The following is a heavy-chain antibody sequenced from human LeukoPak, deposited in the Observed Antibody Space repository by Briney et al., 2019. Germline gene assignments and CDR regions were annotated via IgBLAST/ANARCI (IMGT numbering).Heavy chain of an antibody. CDR2: INHSGST. Sequence: SETLSLTCAVYGGSFSGYYWSWIRQPPGKGLEWIGEINHSGSTNYNPSLKSRVTISVDTSKNQFSLKLSSVTAADTAVYYCARARYDYVWGSYRVSVYFDYWGQGTLVTVSS. V-gene: IGHV4-34*01. CDR1: GGSFSGYY. CDR3: ARARYDYVWGSYRVSVYFDY. D-gene: IGHD3-16*02. J-gene: IGHJ4*02.